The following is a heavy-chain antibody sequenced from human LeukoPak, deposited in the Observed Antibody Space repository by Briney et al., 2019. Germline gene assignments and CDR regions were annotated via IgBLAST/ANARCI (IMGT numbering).Heavy chain of an antibody. CDR2: MNPNSGNT. CDR1: GYTFTSYD. D-gene: IGHD3-22*01. V-gene: IGHV1-8*01. CDR3: ARGCRPYYYDSSGPTYYYYMDV. Sequence: GASVKVSRKASGYTFTSYDINWVRQATGQGLEWMGWMNPNSGNTGYAQKFQGRVPMTRNTSISTAYMELSSLRSEDTAVYYCARGCRPYYYDSSGPTYYYYMDVWGKGTTVTVSS. J-gene: IGHJ6*03.